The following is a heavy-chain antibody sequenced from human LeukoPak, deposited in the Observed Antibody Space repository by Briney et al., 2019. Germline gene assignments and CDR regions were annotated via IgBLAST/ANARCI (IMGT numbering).Heavy chain of an antibody. D-gene: IGHD7-27*01. J-gene: IGHJ4*02. Sequence: ASVKVSCKASGYTFNDCYMHWVRQAPGQGLEWVGWTNPISGGTDYAQKFQGRVTMTRDTSISTAYMELSRLRSDDTAVYYCAKDRGRNWGSDYWGQGTLVTVSS. CDR2: TNPISGGT. CDR1: GYTFNDCY. V-gene: IGHV1-2*02. CDR3: AKDRGRNWGSDY.